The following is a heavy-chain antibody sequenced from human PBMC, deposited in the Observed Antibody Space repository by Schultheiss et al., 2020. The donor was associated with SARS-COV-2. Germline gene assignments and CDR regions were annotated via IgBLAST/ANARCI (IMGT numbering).Heavy chain of an antibody. CDR3: ARGGRLDHYYYYGMDV. D-gene: IGHD6-19*01. CDR1: GFTFSSYS. CDR2: ISYDGSNK. V-gene: IGHV3-30*03. Sequence: GGSLRLSCAASGFTFSSYSMNWVRQAPGKGLEWVAVISYDGSNKYYADSVKGRFTISRDNSKNTLYLQMNSLRAEDTAVYYCARGGRLDHYYYYGMDVWGQGTTVTVSS. J-gene: IGHJ6*02.